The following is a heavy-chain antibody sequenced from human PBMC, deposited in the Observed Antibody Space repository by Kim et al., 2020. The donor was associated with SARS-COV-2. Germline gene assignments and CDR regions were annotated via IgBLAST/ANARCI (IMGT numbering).Heavy chain of an antibody. V-gene: IGHV1-69*01. D-gene: IGHD3-9*01. Sequence: QKFQGRGTITADESTSTAYMELSSLRSEDTAVYYCAAGGRYFDWLGIFDYWGQGTLVTVSS. J-gene: IGHJ4*02. CDR3: AAGGRYFDWLGIFDY.